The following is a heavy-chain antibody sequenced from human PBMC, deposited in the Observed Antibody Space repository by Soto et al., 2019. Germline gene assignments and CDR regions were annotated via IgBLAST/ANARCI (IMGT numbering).Heavy chain of an antibody. V-gene: IGHV3-64D*06. CDR2: ISSNGGST. J-gene: IGHJ4*02. Sequence: VGSLRLSCSASGFTFSSYAMHWVRQAPGKGLEYVSAISSNGGSTYYADSVKGRFTISRDNSKNTLYLQMSRLRAEDTAVYYFVKDLSDDYHVRRGESEYWGQGTLVSVS. CDR3: VKDLSDDYHVRRGESEY. D-gene: IGHD2-21*01. CDR1: GFTFSSYA.